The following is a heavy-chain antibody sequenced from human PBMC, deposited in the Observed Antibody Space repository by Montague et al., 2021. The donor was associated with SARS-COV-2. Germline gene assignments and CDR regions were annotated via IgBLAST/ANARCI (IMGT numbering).Heavy chain of an antibody. CDR1: GGSITNNIDY. CDR3: ARPKRYFDSSGSPSASDX. J-gene: IGHJ3*01. CDR2: IYYTGNT. D-gene: IGHD3-22*01. V-gene: IGHV4-39*02. Sequence: SETLSLTCTVSGGSITNNIDYWAWIRQPPGKGLEWIGSIYYTGNTYYNPSLKSRVTISVVTSKNHFTLKLSSVTAAETAVYYCARPKRYFDSSGSPSASDXWGQGTKVTVSS.